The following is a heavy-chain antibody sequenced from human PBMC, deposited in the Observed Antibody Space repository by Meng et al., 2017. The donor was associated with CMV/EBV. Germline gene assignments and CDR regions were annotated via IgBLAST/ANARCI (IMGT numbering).Heavy chain of an antibody. Sequence: LTCAASGFTFSSYAMHWVRPAPGKGLEWVAVISYDGSNKYYADSVKGRFTISRDNSKNTLYLQMNSLRAEDTAVYYCARVGALPTFYGMDVWGQGTTVTVSS. J-gene: IGHJ6*02. CDR3: ARVGALPTFYGMDV. D-gene: IGHD1-1*01. V-gene: IGHV3-30-3*01. CDR2: ISYDGSNK. CDR1: GFTFSSYA.